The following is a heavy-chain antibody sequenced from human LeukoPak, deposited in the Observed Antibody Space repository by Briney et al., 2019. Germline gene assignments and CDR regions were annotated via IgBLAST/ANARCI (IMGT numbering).Heavy chain of an antibody. Sequence: GASVKVSCKASHYYIISWVRQAPGQGLAWMGWISAYTGNTRYAQNLQGRVTMTTDTSTSTAYMELRSLRSDDTAVYYCAGGSEVSLWFGVTTYYYTMDVWGQGTTVTVSS. J-gene: IGHJ6*02. CDR2: ISAYTGNT. CDR1: HYYI. CDR3: AGGSEVSLWFGVTTYYYTMDV. D-gene: IGHD3-10*01. V-gene: IGHV1-18*01.